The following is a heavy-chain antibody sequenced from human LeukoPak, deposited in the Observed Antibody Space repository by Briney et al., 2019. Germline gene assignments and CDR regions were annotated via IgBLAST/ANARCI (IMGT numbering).Heavy chain of an antibody. CDR2: ISSSSSYI. Sequence: PGGSLRLSCAASGFTFSSYSMNWVRQAPGKGLEWVSSISSSSSYIYYADSVKGRFTISRDNAKNSLYLRMNSLRAEDTAVYYCARDYELATIYFDYWGQGTLVTVSS. D-gene: IGHD5-12*01. J-gene: IGHJ4*02. CDR3: ARDYELATIYFDY. CDR1: GFTFSSYS. V-gene: IGHV3-21*01.